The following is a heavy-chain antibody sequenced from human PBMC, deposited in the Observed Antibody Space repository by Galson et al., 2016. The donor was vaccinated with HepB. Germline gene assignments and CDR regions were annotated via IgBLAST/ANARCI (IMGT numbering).Heavy chain of an antibody. CDR1: GFTFSSHW. V-gene: IGHV3-74*01. J-gene: IGHJ4*02. Sequence: SLRLSCVASGFTFSSHWMHWVRQAPGKGLVWVSRINTDGSSTSYADSVKGRFTISRDNAKNTLYLQMNSLRAEDTAVYYCARGGSRPIDYWGQGTLVTVSS. CDR3: ARGGSRPIDY. D-gene: IGHD1-26*01. CDR2: INTDGSST.